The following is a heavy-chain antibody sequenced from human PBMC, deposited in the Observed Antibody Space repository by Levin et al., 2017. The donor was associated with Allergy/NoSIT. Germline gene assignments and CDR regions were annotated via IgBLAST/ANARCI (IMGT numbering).Heavy chain of an antibody. CDR1: GYTFTSYY. V-gene: IGHV1-46*01. Sequence: GESLKISCKASGYTFTSYYMHWVRQAPGQGLEWMGIINPSGGSTSYAQKFQGRVTMTRDTSTSTVYMELSSLRSEDTAVYYCARDGAITGTRGWFDPWGQGTLVTVSS. CDR3: ARDGAITGTRGWFDP. CDR2: INPSGGST. J-gene: IGHJ5*02. D-gene: IGHD1-7*01.